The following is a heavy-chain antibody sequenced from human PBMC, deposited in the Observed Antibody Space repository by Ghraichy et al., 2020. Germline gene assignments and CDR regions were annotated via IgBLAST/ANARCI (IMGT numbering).Heavy chain of an antibody. J-gene: IGHJ4*02. D-gene: IGHD3-10*01. V-gene: IGHV1-69*04. CDR2: IIPILGIA. CDR3: ARGVDGGNY. CDR1: GGTFSNYA. Sequence: SVKVSCKASGGTFSNYAISWVRQAPGQGLEWMGRIIPILGIANYAQKFQGRVTITADKSTSTAYMELSSLRSEDTAVYYCARGVDGGNYWGQGTLVTVSS.